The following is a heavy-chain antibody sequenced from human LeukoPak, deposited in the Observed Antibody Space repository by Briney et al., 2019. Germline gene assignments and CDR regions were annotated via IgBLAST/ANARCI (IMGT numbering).Heavy chain of an antibody. CDR1: GFTFSSYG. J-gene: IGHJ4*02. V-gene: IGHV3-30*02. CDR2: IRYDGSNK. D-gene: IGHD6-13*01. CDR3: AKDRISIAAAGTTSFDY. Sequence: GGSLRLSCAASGFTFSSYGMHWVRQAPGKGLEWVAFIRYDGSNKYYADSVKGRFTISRDNSKNTLYLQMNSLRAEDTAVYYCAKDRISIAAAGTTSFDYWGQGTLVTVSS.